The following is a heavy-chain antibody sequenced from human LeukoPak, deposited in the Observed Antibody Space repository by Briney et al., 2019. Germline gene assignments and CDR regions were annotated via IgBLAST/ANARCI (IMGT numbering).Heavy chain of an antibody. CDR1: GYTFNSYG. J-gene: IGHJ6*02. CDR2: ISAYNGNT. CDR3: ARADYGDYGDYYYGMDV. V-gene: IGHV1-18*01. Sequence: ASVKVSCKASGYTFNSYGISWVRQAPGQGLEWMGWISAYNGNTNYAQKLQGRVTMTTDTSTSTAYMELRSLRSDDTAVYYCARADYGDYGDYYYGMDVWGQGTTVTVSS. D-gene: IGHD4-17*01.